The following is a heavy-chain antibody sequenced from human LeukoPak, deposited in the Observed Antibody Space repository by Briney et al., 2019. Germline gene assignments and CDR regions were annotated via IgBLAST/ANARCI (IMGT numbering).Heavy chain of an antibody. CDR3: ARDYGGAFRGWFDP. J-gene: IGHJ5*02. Sequence: GGSLRLSCEVSGFIVSSHYMSWVRQAPGKGLEWVSVIYSSGTTYYADSVKGRFTISRDNVKNTLYLQMYSLAVEDSAVYYCARDYGGAFRGWFDPWGQGTLVTVSS. V-gene: IGHV3-66*03. CDR1: GFIVSSHY. CDR2: IYSSGTT. D-gene: IGHD4-23*01.